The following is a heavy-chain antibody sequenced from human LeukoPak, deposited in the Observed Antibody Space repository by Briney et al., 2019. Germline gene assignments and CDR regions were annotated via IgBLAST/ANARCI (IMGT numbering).Heavy chain of an antibody. V-gene: IGHV3-30-3*01. CDR3: ARASRREYFQH. CDR1: GFTFSSYA. Sequence: GGSLRLSCAASGFTFSSYAMHWVRQAPGKGLEWVAVISYDGSNKYYADSVRGRFTISRDNSKNTLYLQMNSLRAEDTAVYYCARASRREYFQHWGQGTLVTVSS. CDR2: ISYDGSNK. J-gene: IGHJ1*01. D-gene: IGHD6-13*01.